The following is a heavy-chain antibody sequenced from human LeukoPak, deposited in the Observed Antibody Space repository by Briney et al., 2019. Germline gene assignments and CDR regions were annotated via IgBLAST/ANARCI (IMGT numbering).Heavy chain of an antibody. D-gene: IGHD2-15*01. CDR1: GYTFTSYD. Sequence: ASVKVSCKASGYTFTSYDINWVRQATGHGLEWMGWMNPNSGNTGYAQKFQGRVTMTRNSSITTAYMELGSLRSEDTAVYYCARRHGRCSDGSCYYPDYWGQGTLVTVSS. V-gene: IGHV1-8*01. CDR3: ARRHGRCSDGSCYYPDY. CDR2: MNPNSGNT. J-gene: IGHJ4*02.